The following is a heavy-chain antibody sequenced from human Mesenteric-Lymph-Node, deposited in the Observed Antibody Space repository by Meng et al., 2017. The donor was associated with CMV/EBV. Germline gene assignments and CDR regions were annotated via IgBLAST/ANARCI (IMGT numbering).Heavy chain of an antibody. CDR3: AREGGIAARPYDYGMDV. Sequence: ASVKVSCKASGYTFTSYGISWVRQAPGQGLEWMGWISAYNGNTNYAQKLQGRVTMTTDTSTSTAYMELRSLRSDDTAVYYCAREGGIAARPYDYGMDVWGQGTTVTVSS. D-gene: IGHD6-6*01. CDR1: GYTFTSYG. J-gene: IGHJ6*02. CDR2: ISAYNGNT. V-gene: IGHV1-18*01.